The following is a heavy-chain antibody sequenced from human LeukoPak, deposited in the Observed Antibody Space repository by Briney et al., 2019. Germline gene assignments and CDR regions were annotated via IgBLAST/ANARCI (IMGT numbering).Heavy chain of an antibody. CDR3: ATITMVRGVTDY. Sequence: GTTNYSPSLESRLSISVDTSKNQVYLRLSSVTAADTAVYYCATITMVRGVTDYWGQGTLVTVSS. D-gene: IGHD3-10*01. CDR2: GTT. J-gene: IGHJ4*02. V-gene: IGHV4-4*09.